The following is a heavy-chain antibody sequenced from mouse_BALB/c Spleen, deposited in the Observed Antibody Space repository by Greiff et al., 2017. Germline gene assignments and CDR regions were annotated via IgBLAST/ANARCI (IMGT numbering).Heavy chain of an antibody. V-gene: IGHV3-6*02. J-gene: IGHJ4*01. Sequence: DVQLQESGPGLVKPSQSLSLTCSVTGYSITSGYYWNWIRQFPGNKLEWMGYISYDGSNNYNPSLKNRISITRDTSKNQFFLKLNSVTTEDTATYYCARDRRYGNYYAMDYWGQGTSVTVSS. D-gene: IGHD2-10*02. CDR1: GYSITSGYY. CDR2: ISYDGSN. CDR3: ARDRRYGNYYAMDY.